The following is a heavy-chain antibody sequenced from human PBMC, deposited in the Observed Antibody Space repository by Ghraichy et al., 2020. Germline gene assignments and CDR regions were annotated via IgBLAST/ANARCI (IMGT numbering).Heavy chain of an antibody. V-gene: IGHV6-1*01. CDR1: GDSVSSNSAA. CDR2: TYYRSKWYN. D-gene: IGHD6-19*01. CDR3: ARDGYSSGWYNSGFDY. Sequence: SQTLSLTCAISGDSVSSNSAAWNWIRQSPSRGLEWLGRTYYRSKWYNDYAVSVKSRITINPDTSKNQFSLQLNSVTPEDTAVYYCARDGYSSGWYNSGFDYWGQGTLVTVSS. J-gene: IGHJ4*02.